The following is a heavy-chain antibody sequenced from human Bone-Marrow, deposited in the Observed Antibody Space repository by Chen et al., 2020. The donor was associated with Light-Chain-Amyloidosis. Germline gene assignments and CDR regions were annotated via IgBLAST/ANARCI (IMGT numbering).Heavy chain of an antibody. CDR1: TGSFRNYY. Sequence: QEQLRQWGAGLLKPSETLSLTCAVYTGSFRNYYWGWIRQPPGKGLEWIGSIYYSGSTYYNPSLKSRVTISVDTSKNQFSLKLSSVTAADTAVYYCARDPYDYVWGSYRPNNNWFDPWGQGTLVTVSS. J-gene: IGHJ5*02. CDR3: ARDPYDYVWGSYRPNNNWFDP. CDR2: IYYSGST. V-gene: IGHV4-34*01. D-gene: IGHD3-16*02.